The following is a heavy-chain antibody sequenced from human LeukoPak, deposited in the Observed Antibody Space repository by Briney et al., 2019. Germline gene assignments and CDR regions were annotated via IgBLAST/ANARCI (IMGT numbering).Heavy chain of an antibody. J-gene: IGHJ4*02. Sequence: GGSLKLSCKASGYTFTSYDINWVRQATGQGLEWMGWMNPNSDNTGNAQKCQGRVTMTRNTAITKSYIDLSTRRSKNTAGYYCSRWDRPIELEDYWGQGTVVTVSS. D-gene: IGHD1-14*01. CDR3: SRWDRPIELEDY. V-gene: IGHV1-8*01. CDR1: GYTFTSYD. CDR2: MNPNSDNT.